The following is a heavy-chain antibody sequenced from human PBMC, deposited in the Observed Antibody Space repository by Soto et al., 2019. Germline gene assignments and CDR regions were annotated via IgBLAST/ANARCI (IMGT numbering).Heavy chain of an antibody. J-gene: IGHJ3*02. D-gene: IGHD1-1*01. V-gene: IGHV4-59*01. Sequence: QVQLQESGPGLVKPSETLSLTCTVSGGSIDSYYWSWIRQPPGKGLEWLGYVYENGNTKYKPSLKSRLTISIDRSNNQFSLKMTSVTAVDTAIYYCARGDKDNTSWDDAFEIWGQGRLVTVSS. CDR1: GGSIDSYY. CDR3: ARGDKDNTSWDDAFEI. CDR2: VYENGNT.